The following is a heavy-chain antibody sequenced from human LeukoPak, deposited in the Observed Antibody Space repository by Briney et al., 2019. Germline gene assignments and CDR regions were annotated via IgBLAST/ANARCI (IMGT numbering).Heavy chain of an antibody. Sequence: GGSLRLSCAASGFTFDDYAMHWVRQAPGKGLEWVSGISWNSGSIGYADSVKGRFTISRDNAKNSLYLQMNSLRAEDTAVYYCAKSPTFTVVRGRALDYWGQGTLVTVSS. CDR3: AKSPTFTVVRGRALDY. D-gene: IGHD3-10*01. CDR1: GFTFDDYA. V-gene: IGHV3-9*01. J-gene: IGHJ4*02. CDR2: ISWNSGSI.